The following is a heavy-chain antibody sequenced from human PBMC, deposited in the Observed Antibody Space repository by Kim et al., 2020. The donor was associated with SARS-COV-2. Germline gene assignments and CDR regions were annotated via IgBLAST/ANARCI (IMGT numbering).Heavy chain of an antibody. CDR2: IWYDGSNK. V-gene: IGHV3-33*01. J-gene: IGHJ5*02. D-gene: IGHD3-22*01. Sequence: GGSLRLSCAASGFTFSSYGMHWVRQAPGKGLEWVAVIWYDGSNKYYADSVKGRFTISRDNSKNTLYLQMNSLRAEDTAVYYCAREVSYYYDRSNWFDPWGQGTLVTVSS. CDR3: AREVSYYYDRSNWFDP. CDR1: GFTFSSYG.